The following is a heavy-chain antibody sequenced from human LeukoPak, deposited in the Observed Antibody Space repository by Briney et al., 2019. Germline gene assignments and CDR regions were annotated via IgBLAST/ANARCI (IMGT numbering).Heavy chain of an antibody. J-gene: IGHJ4*02. CDR1: GGSTSSSSYY. D-gene: IGHD6-13*01. CDR3: ARVWGQHLVRPFDY. CDR2: IHYSGST. Sequence: PSETLTLTCTVSGGSTSSSSYYWGGIRQPPGKGLEWLGSIHYSGSTYYNPSLKSRVTISVDTSKNQFTLRLSSVTAADTAVYYCARVWGQHLVRPFDYWGQGTLVTVSS. V-gene: IGHV4-39*01.